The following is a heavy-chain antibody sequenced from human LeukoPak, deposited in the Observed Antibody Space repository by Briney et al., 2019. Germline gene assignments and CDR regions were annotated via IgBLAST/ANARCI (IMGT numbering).Heavy chain of an antibody. CDR1: GFTFSSYS. CDR2: ISSSSSYI. CDR3: ARMGSSAGGMDV. Sequence: GGSLRLSCAASGFTFSSYSMNWVRQAPEKGLEWVSSISSSSSYIYYADSVKGRFTISRDNAKNSLYLQMNSLRAEDTAVYYCARMGSSAGGMDVWGQGTTVTVSS. V-gene: IGHV3-21*01. D-gene: IGHD6-19*01. J-gene: IGHJ6*02.